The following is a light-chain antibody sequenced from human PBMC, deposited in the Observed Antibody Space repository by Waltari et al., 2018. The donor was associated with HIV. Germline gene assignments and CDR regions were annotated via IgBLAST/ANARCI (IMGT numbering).Light chain of an antibody. J-gene: IGLJ3*02. CDR1: SSDVGSYNH. CDR3: SSYSSSSTWV. CDR2: EVT. V-gene: IGLV2-18*02. Sequence: QSALTQPPSVSGSPGQSVTISCTGTSSDVGSYNHVSWYQQPPGTAPKLMIYEVTNRPSGVPDRFSGSKSGNTASLTISGLQAEDEAHYYCSSYSSSSTWVFGGGTKLTVL.